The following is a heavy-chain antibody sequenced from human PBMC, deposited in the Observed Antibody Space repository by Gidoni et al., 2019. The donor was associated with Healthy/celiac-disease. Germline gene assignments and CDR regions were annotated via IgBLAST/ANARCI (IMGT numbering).Heavy chain of an antibody. D-gene: IGHD1-1*01. V-gene: IGHV4-34*01. CDR2: INHSGST. CDR1: GGSFSGYY. CDR3: ARGTPRSGSSLYYYYGMDV. Sequence: QVQLQQWGAGLLKPSETLSLTCAVYGGSFSGYYWSWIRQPPGKGLEWIGEINHSGSTNYNPSLKSRVTISVDTSKNQFSLKLSSVTAADTAVYYCARGTPRSGSSLYYYYGMDVWGQGTTVTVSS. J-gene: IGHJ6*02.